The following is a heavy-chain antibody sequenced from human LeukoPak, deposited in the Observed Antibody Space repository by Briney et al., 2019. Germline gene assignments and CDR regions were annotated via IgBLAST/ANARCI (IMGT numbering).Heavy chain of an antibody. CDR3: ARRSPLVVVTAAHYCDY. J-gene: IGHJ4*02. CDR2: INHSGST. V-gene: IGHV4-34*01. D-gene: IGHD2-21*02. Sequence: KASETLSLTCAVYGGSFSGYYWSWIRQPPGKGLEWIGEINHSGSTNYNPSLKSRVIISTDTSKNQFSLTLTAVTASDTAIYYCARRSPLVVVTAAHYCDYWGQGTLVTVSS. CDR1: GGSFSGYY.